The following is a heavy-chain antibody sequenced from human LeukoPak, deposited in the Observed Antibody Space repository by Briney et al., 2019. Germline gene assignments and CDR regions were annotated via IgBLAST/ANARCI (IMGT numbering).Heavy chain of an antibody. V-gene: IGHV3-48*01. J-gene: IGHJ3*02. CDR1: GFTLSRYR. Sequence: GGSLSLSCAASGFTLSRYRMSWVRQAPGKGREWVSYISSSSSTIYYADSVKGRFTIPRDNAKNSLYLPMNSLRAEDTAVYYCARETGNYDFWSGRAFDIWGQGTMVTVSS. CDR3: ARETGNYDFWSGRAFDI. D-gene: IGHD3-3*01. CDR2: ISSSSSTI.